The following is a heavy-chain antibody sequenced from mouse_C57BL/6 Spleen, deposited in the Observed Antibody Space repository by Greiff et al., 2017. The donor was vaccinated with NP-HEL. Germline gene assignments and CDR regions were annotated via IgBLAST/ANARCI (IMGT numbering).Heavy chain of an antibody. D-gene: IGHD1-1*01. CDR2: IWSGGST. CDR3: ARGYYYGSSSWFAY. CDR1: GFSLTSYG. Sequence: VKLVESGPGLVQPSQSLSITCTVSGFSLTSYGVHWVRQSPGKGLEWLGVIWSGGSTDYNAAFISRLSISKDNSKSQVFFKMNSLQADDTAIYYCARGYYYGSSSWFAYWGQGTLVTVSA. J-gene: IGHJ3*01. V-gene: IGHV2-2*01.